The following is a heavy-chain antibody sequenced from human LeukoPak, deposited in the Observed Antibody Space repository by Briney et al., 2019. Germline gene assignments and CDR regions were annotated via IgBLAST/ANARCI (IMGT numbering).Heavy chain of an antibody. V-gene: IGHV1-2*04. CDR3: ARDSLSCRGGSCVNGMDV. Sequence: ASVKVSCKASGYTFTGYYMHWVRQAPGQGLEWMGWINPISGGTNYAQKFQGWVTMTRGTSISTAYMELSRLRSDDTAVYYCARDSLSCRGGSCVNGMDVWGQGTTVTVSS. D-gene: IGHD2-15*01. CDR1: GYTFTGYY. J-gene: IGHJ6*02. CDR2: INPISGGT.